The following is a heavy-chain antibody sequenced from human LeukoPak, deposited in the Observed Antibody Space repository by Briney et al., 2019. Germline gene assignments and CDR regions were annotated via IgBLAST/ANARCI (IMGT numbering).Heavy chain of an antibody. CDR3: ASAYYYDSSGYPILDAFDI. D-gene: IGHD3-22*01. CDR2: INTNTGNP. CDR1: GYTFTSYA. Sequence: ASVKVSCKASGYTFTSYAMNWVRQAPGQGLEWMGWINTNTGNPTYDQGFTGRFVFSLDSSVSTAYLQISSLKAEDTAVYYCASAYYYDSSGYPILDAFDIWGQGTMVTVSS. J-gene: IGHJ3*02. V-gene: IGHV7-4-1*02.